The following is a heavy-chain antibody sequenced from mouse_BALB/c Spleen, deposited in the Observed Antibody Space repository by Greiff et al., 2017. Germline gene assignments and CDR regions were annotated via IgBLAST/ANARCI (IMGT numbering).Heavy chain of an antibody. Sequence: EVMLVESGGGLVKPGGSLKLSCAASGFTFSDYYMYWVRQTPEKRLEWVATISDGGSYTYYPDTVKGRFTISRDNAKNTLYLQMSSLKSEDTAMYYCARRRYYFDYWGQGTTLTVSS. J-gene: IGHJ2*01. CDR1: GFTFSDYY. V-gene: IGHV5-4*02. CDR3: ARRRYYFDY. CDR2: ISDGGSYT.